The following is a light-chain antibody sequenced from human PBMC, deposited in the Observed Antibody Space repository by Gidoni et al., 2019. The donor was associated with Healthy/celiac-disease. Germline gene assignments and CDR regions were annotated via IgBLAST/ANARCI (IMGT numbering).Light chain of an antibody. V-gene: IGKV3D-20*01. CDR3: QQYGSSPALT. CDR1: QSVSSSY. CDR2: DAS. J-gene: IGKJ4*01. Sequence: DIVLTQSPATLSLSPGERATLSCGASQSVSSSYLAWYQQKPGLAPRLLIYDASSRATGIPDRFSGSGSGREVTLTISRLEPEDVAVYYCQQYGSSPALTFGEGTKVEIK.